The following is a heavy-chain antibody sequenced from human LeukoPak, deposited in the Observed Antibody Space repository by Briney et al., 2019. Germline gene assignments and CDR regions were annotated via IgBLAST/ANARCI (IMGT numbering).Heavy chain of an antibody. D-gene: IGHD6-13*01. Sequence: SETLSLTCAVYGGSFSGYYWSWIRQPPGKGLEWIGGINHSGSTNYNPSLKSRVTISVDTSKNQFSLKLSSVTAADTAVYYCARGTAAAGFDYWGQGTLVTVSS. CDR3: ARGTAAAGFDY. V-gene: IGHV4-34*01. J-gene: IGHJ4*02. CDR2: INHSGST. CDR1: GGSFSGYY.